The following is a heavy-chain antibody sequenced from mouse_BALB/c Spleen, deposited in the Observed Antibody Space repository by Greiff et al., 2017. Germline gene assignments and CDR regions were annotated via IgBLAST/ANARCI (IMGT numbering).Heavy chain of an antibody. CDR3: ARSDYYGSSYPFAY. CDR2: IDPANGNT. Sequence: EVQLQQSGAELVKPGASVKLSCTASGFNIKDTYMHWVKQRPEQGLEWIGRIDPANGNTKYDPKFQGKATITADTSSNTAYLQLSSLTSEDTAVYYCARSDYYGSSYPFAYWGQGTLVTVSA. J-gene: IGHJ3*01. D-gene: IGHD1-1*01. V-gene: IGHV14-3*02. CDR1: GFNIKDTY.